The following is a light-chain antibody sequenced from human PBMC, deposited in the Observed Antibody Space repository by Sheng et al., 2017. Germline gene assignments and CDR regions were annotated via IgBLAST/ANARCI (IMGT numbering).Light chain of an antibody. CDR3: LQTYNYPRT. CDR2: AAS. J-gene: IGKJ2*01. V-gene: IGKV1-8*01. CDR1: QGISSY. Sequence: AIRMTQSPSSLSASTGDRDTITCRASQGISSYLAWYQQKPGRAPQLLIYAASTLQSGVPSRFSGSGSGTDFTLTISSLQPEDFATYYCLQTYNYPRTFGQGTKLEIK.